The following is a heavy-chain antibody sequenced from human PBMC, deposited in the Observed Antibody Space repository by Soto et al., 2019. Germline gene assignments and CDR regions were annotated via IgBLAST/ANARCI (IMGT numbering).Heavy chain of an antibody. J-gene: IGHJ4*02. Sequence: SETLSLTCAVSGGSISSSNWWSWVRQPPGKGLEWIGEIYHSGSTNYNPSLKSRVTISVDKSKNQFSLKLSSVTAADTAVYYCASFYGSGSYTIDYWGQGTLVTVSS. CDR2: IYHSGST. V-gene: IGHV4-4*02. D-gene: IGHD3-10*01. CDR1: GGSISSSNW. CDR3: ASFYGSGSYTIDY.